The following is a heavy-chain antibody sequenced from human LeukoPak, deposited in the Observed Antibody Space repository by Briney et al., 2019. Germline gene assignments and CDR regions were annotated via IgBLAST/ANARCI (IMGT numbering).Heavy chain of an antibody. V-gene: IGHV1-18*01. D-gene: IGHD3-16*01. CDR2: VSGYNGKT. CDR3: ARGGSYYYPYYMDV. J-gene: IGHJ6*03. CDR1: GYSFTNFG. Sequence: SVKVSCKASGYSFTNFGISWVRQAPGQGLEWVGWVSGYNGKTNYARKVQGRVTMTTDTSTTTAYMELGSLRSDDTAVYYCARGGSYYYPYYMDVWGKGTTVTVSS.